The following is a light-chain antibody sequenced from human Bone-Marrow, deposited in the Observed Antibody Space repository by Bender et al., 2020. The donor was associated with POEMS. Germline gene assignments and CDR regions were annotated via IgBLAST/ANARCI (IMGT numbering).Light chain of an antibody. CDR3: QTWGTGLNWV. J-gene: IGLJ3*02. Sequence: QLVVTQPPSASASLGASVKLTCILDSEQITYNIAWHQQQPEKGPRFLMYVSTDGTYNKGDEIPDRFSGSSSGAERYLTISSLQSEDEADYYCQTWGTGLNWVFGGGTKLTVL. CDR2: VSTDGTY. CDR1: SEQITYN. V-gene: IGLV4-69*01.